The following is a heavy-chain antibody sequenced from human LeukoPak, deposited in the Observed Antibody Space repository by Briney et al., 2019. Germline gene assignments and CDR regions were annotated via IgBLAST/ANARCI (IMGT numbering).Heavy chain of an antibody. D-gene: IGHD3-22*01. CDR3: ARDFSSGAYYDSSGYPDY. CDR1: GFTFSSYS. J-gene: IGHJ4*02. Sequence: GGSLRLSCAASGFTFSSYSMNWVRQAPGKGLEWVSYISSSGSTIYYADSVKGRFTISRDNAKNSLYLQMNSLRAEDTAVYYCARDFSSGAYYDSSGYPDYWGQGILVTVSS. V-gene: IGHV3-48*04. CDR2: ISSSGSTI.